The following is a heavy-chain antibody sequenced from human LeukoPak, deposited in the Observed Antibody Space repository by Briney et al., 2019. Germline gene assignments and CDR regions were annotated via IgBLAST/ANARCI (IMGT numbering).Heavy chain of an antibody. J-gene: IGHJ3*02. CDR1: GFTFSSYG. D-gene: IGHD3-22*01. Sequence: GGSLRLSCAASGFTFSSYGMHWVRQAPGKGLEWVAVISYDGSNKYYADSVKGRFTISRDNSKNTLYLQMNSLRAEDTAVYYCAKDDSSGYHDAFDIWGQGTMVTVSS. CDR2: ISYDGSNK. CDR3: AKDDSSGYHDAFDI. V-gene: IGHV3-30*18.